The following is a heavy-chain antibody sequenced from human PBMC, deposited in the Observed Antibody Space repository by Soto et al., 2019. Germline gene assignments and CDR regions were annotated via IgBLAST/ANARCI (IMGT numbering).Heavy chain of an antibody. CDR2: INPNSGGT. V-gene: IGHV1-2*04. CDR1: GYTFTGYY. J-gene: IGHJ6*02. Sequence: ASVKVSCKASGYTFTGYYMHWVRPAPGQGLEWKGWINPNSGGTNYAQKIQGWVTMTRDTSISTAYMELRSLRSDDTAVYYCARVGSGSYYNVLVGLYGMDVWGQGTTVTVSS. CDR3: ARVGSGSYYNVLVGLYGMDV. D-gene: IGHD3-10*01.